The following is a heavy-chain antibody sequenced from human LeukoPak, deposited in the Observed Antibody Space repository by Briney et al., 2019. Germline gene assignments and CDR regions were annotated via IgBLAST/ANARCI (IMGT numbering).Heavy chain of an antibody. D-gene: IGHD4-17*01. J-gene: IGHJ4*02. CDR2: INHSGST. V-gene: IGHV4-34*01. Sequence: PSETLSLTCAVYGVSFSGCYWSWIRQPPGKGLEWIGEINHSGSTNYNPSLKSRVTISVDTSKNQFSLKLSSVTAADTAVYYCARGYYGDSPGYWGQGTLVTASS. CDR1: GVSFSGCY. CDR3: ARGYYGDSPGY.